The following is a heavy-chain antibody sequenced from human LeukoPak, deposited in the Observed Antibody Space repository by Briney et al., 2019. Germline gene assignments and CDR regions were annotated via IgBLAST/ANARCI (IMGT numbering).Heavy chain of an antibody. V-gene: IGHV4-59*12. CDR3: ARVDDFSYYFDY. Sequence: SETLSLTCTVSGGSISSYYWSWIRQPPGKGLEWIGYIYYTGSTNYNPSLKSRVTMSVDMSKNQFSLKLSSVTAADTAVYYCARVDDFSYYFDYWGQGTLVTVSS. D-gene: IGHD3-3*01. CDR2: IYYTGST. J-gene: IGHJ4*02. CDR1: GGSISSYY.